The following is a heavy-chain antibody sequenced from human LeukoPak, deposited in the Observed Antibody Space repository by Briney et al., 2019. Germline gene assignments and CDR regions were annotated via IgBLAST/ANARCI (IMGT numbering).Heavy chain of an antibody. V-gene: IGHV4-34*01. J-gene: IGHJ4*02. CDR2: INHSGST. CDR1: GGSFSGYY. D-gene: IGHD2-2*01. Sequence: TSETLSLTCAVYGGSFSGYYWSWIRQPPGKALEWIGEINHSGSTNYNPSLKSRVTISVDTSKNQFSLKLSSVTAADTAVYYCARGGAVWYCSSTSCISVFDYWGQGTLVTVSS. CDR3: ARGGAVWYCSSTSCISVFDY.